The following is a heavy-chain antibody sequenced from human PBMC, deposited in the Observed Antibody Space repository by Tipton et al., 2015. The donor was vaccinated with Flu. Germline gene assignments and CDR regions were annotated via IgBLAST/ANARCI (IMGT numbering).Heavy chain of an antibody. J-gene: IGHJ5*02. CDR1: GGSISTSTDY. V-gene: IGHV4-39*02. D-gene: IGHD3-10*01. CDR2: MYSGGST. CDR3: ARTYGPFNRLDP. Sequence: TLSLTCAVSGGSISTSTDYWGWIRQPPGKGLEWIGTMYSGGSTYYNPSLTSRVTISLDTSNNHFSLRLSSVTAADTAVYYCARTYGPFNRLDPWGQGTLVTVSS.